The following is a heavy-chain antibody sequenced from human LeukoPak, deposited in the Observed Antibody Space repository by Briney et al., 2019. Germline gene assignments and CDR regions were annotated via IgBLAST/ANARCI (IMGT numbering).Heavy chain of an antibody. CDR2: IYGSGST. D-gene: IGHD1-1*01. V-gene: IGHV4-59*01. CDR1: GDXISSYY. J-gene: IGHJ5*02. Sequence: SETLSLTCTVSGDXISSYYWSWIRQPPGKGLEWMEHIYGSGSTNYNPSLKSRVISSLDTSMNQFSVEMSYVHAADPAVYYCAREGTSGTHLNRFDPRVQGTLVTVCS. CDR3: AREGTSGTHLNRFDP.